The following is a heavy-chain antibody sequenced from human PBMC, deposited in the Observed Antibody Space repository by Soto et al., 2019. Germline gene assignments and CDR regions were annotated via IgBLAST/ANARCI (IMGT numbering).Heavy chain of an antibody. D-gene: IGHD2-2*02. CDR2: IIPIFGTA. Sequence: ASVKVSCKASGGTFSSYAISWVRQAPGQGLEWMGGIIPIFGTANYAQKFQGRVTITADESTSTAYMELSSLRSEDTAVYYCASSAYLVVRAAIGNWFDPWGQGTLVTVST. V-gene: IGHV1-69*13. CDR1: GGTFSSYA. J-gene: IGHJ5*02. CDR3: ASSAYLVVRAAIGNWFDP.